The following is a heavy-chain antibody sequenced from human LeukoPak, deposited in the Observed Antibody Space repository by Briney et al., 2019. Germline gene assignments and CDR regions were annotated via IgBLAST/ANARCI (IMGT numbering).Heavy chain of an antibody. J-gene: IGHJ4*02. CDR2: INAGNGNT. Sequence: ASVKASCKASGYTFTSYAMHWVRQAPGQRLEWMGWINAGNGNTKYSQKLQGRVTITRDTSASTAYMELSSLGSEDTAVYYCASSPGGRTGWSTFDYWGQGTLVTVSS. V-gene: IGHV1-3*01. CDR3: ASSPGGRTGWSTFDY. CDR1: GYTFTSYA. D-gene: IGHD6-19*01.